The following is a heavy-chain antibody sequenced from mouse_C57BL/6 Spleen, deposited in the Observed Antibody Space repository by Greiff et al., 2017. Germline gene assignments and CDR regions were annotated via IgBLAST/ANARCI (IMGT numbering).Heavy chain of an antibody. Sequence: VQLQQSGAELARPGASVKLSCKASGYTFTSSGISWVKQRTGQGLEWIGEIYPRSGNTYYNEKFKGKATLTADKSSSTAYMELRSLTSEDSAVYFCARWGYDYDEDYWGQGTTLTVSS. D-gene: IGHD2-4*01. CDR2: IYPRSGNT. J-gene: IGHJ2*01. CDR3: ARWGYDYDEDY. CDR1: GYTFTSSG. V-gene: IGHV1-81*01.